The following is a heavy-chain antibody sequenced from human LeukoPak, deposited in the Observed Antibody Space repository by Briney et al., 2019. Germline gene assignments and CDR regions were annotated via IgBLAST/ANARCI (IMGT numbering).Heavy chain of an antibody. Sequence: SETLSLTCTVSGGSISTYYWSWIRQPPGQGLEWIGYTYYTGSTNYNPSLKSRVTISVDTSKNQFSLKLSSLTAADTAVYYCARGGTIRNGMDVWGQGTTVTVSS. CDR3: ARGGTIRNGMDV. J-gene: IGHJ6*02. CDR1: GGSISTYY. V-gene: IGHV4-59*01. D-gene: IGHD3-16*01. CDR2: TYYTGST.